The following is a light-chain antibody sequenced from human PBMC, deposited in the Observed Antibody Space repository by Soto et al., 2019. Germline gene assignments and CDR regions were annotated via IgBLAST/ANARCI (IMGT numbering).Light chain of an antibody. J-gene: IGKJ1*01. V-gene: IGKV1-39*01. Sequence: DIQMTQSPSSLSASVGDSVTITCRASQNINTYLNWYQQKPGKAPNLLIYAASSSPSGVPLRFNGGGSGTEFTLTITSRQAEDFATDFCQQTSSTRWTVGQGTKVEIK. CDR1: QNINTY. CDR3: QQTSSTRWT. CDR2: AAS.